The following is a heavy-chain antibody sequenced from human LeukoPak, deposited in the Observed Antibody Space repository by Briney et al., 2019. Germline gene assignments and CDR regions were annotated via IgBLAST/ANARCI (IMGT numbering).Heavy chain of an antibody. CDR3: ARHRNSYGRKNQPYYYYMDV. Sequence: SETLSLTCTVSGGSISSSSYYWGWIRQPPGKGLEWIGNIYYSGNTYYNPSLKSRVTISVDTSKNQFSLKLSSVTAADTAVYYCARHRNSYGRKNQPYYYYMDVWGKGTTVTVSS. V-gene: IGHV4-39*01. J-gene: IGHJ6*03. CDR1: GGSISSSSYY. CDR2: IYYSGNT. D-gene: IGHD5-18*01.